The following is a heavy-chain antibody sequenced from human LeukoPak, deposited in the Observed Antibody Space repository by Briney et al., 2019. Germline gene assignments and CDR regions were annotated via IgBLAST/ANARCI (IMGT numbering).Heavy chain of an antibody. V-gene: IGHV3-21*03. Sequence: PGGSLRLSCAASGFTFSSYSMNWVRQAPGKGLGWVSSISSSSSYIYYADSVKGRFTISRDNAKNSLYLQMISLKTGDTAVYYCTTVALGGRLDFHHWGQGTLVTVSS. CDR1: GFTFSSYS. CDR2: ISSSSSYI. D-gene: IGHD3-16*01. J-gene: IGHJ4*02. CDR3: TTVALGGRLDFHH.